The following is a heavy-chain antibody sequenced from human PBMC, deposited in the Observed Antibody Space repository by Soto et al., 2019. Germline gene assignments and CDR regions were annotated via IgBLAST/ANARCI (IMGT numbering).Heavy chain of an antibody. Sequence: ASVKVSCKASGYTFTSYDINWVRQATGQGLEWMGWMNPNSGNTGYAQKFQGRVTMTRNTSISTAYMELSSLRSEDTAVYYCASPPRPRSYHGDPYYYMDVWGKGTTVTVSS. D-gene: IGHD4-17*01. CDR3: ASPPRPRSYHGDPYYYMDV. V-gene: IGHV1-8*01. J-gene: IGHJ6*03. CDR1: GYTFTSYD. CDR2: MNPNSGNT.